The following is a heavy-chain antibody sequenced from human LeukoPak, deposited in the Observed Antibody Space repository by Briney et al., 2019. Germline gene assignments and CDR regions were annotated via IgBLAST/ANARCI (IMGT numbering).Heavy chain of an antibody. Sequence: ASVKVSCKASGYTFSNYGISWVRLAPGQELEWMGWISAFNGKPDYPQKFQGRVAMTTDTSTSTAYMELGSLQSDDTAVYYCARDLRGATSGYFSLWGQGTLVTVSS. J-gene: IGHJ4*02. V-gene: IGHV1-18*01. D-gene: IGHD3-22*01. CDR2: ISAFNGKP. CDR1: GYTFSNYG. CDR3: ARDLRGATSGYFSL.